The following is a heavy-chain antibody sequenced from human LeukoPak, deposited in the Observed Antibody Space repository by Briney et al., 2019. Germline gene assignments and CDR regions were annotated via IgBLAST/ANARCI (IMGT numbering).Heavy chain of an antibody. CDR2: TYYRSKWYN. CDR3: ARDRVGATGRDYYYYMDV. CDR1: GDIVSSNSAP. Sequence: SQTLSLTCAISGDIVSSNSAPWNWIRQSPSRGLEWLGRTYYRSKWYNDYAVSVKSRITINPDTSKNQFSLQLNSVTPEDTAVYYCARDRVGATGRDYYYYMDVWGKGTTVTVSS. D-gene: IGHD1-26*01. V-gene: IGHV6-1*01. J-gene: IGHJ6*03.